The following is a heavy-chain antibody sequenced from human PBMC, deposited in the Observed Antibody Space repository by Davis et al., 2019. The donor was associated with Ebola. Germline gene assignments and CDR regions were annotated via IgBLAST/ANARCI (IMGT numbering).Heavy chain of an antibody. Sequence: GESLKISCAASGFTFSSYWMSWVRQAPGKGLEWVANIKQDGSEKYDVDSVTGRFTISSDNAKNSLYLQMNSLRAEDTAVYYCARGAENWGQGTLVTVSS. CDR1: GFTFSSYW. CDR2: IKQDGSEK. J-gene: IGHJ4*02. V-gene: IGHV3-7*04. CDR3: ARGAEN.